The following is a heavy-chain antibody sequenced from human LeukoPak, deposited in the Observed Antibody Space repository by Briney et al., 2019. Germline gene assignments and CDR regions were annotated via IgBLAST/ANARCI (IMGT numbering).Heavy chain of an antibody. J-gene: IGHJ3*02. D-gene: IGHD3-22*01. Sequence: PSETLSLTCTVSGGSISNYYWSWIRQPPGKELEWIGYIYYSGSTNYNPFLTSRVTISVDTSKNQFSLNLSSVTAADTAVYYCARPSRTGSGWDAFDIWGQGTMVTVSS. CDR1: GGSISNYY. V-gene: IGHV4-59*08. CDR3: ARPSRTGSGWDAFDI. CDR2: IYYSGST.